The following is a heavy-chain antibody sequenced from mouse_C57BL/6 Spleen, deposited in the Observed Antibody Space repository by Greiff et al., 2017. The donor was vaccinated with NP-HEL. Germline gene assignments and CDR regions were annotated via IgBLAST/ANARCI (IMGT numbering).Heavy chain of an antibody. J-gene: IGHJ2*01. CDR1: GFSLTSYG. CDR2: IWRDGST. V-gene: IGHV2-6-1*01. CDR3: ARHARYDYNYFDD. D-gene: IGHD2-4*01. Sequence: VQLQESGPGLVAPSQSLSITCTVSGFSLTSYGVHWVRQPPGKGLEWLVVIWRDGSTTYNTALKSRLSISNDDSKSQVFLKMNSLQTDDTAMYYCARHARYDYNYFDDWGQGTTLTVSS.